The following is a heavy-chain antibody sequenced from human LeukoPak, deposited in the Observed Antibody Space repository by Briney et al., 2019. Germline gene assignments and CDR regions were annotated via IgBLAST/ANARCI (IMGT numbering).Heavy chain of an antibody. V-gene: IGHV3-53*01. Sequence: QAGGSLRLSCAASGFTVSSNYMSWVRQAPGKGLEWVSVIYSGGSTYYADSVKGRFTISRDNSKNTLYLQMNSLRAEDTAVYYCAGGYCSGGSRYGSFDYWGQGTLVTVSS. D-gene: IGHD2-15*01. CDR1: GFTVSSNY. J-gene: IGHJ4*02. CDR2: IYSGGST. CDR3: AGGYCSGGSRYGSFDY.